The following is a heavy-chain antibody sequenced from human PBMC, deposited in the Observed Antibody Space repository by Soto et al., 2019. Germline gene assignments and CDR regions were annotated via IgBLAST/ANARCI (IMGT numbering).Heavy chain of an antibody. CDR3: VRARATDSRPDY. V-gene: IGHV3-21*06. Sequence: VGSLRLSCAASGFTFSLYSMIWVRRAPGKGLEWVSSISSTSTYIYFADSLKGRLTISRDNAKNSLFLQMDSLRAEDTAIYYCVRARATDSRPDYWGQGTLVTVSS. D-gene: IGHD3-22*01. J-gene: IGHJ4*02. CDR2: ISSTSTYI. CDR1: GFTFSLYS.